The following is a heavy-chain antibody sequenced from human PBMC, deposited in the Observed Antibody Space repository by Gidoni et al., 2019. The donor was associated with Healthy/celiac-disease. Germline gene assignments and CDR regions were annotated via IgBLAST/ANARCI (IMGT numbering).Heavy chain of an antibody. CDR2: IYYSGIT. Sequence: QVQLQESGPGLVKPSQTLSLTCTVSGGSISSGGYYWLWLRQHPGKGLEWIGYIYYSGITDYNPSLKSRVTISVDTSKNQFSLKLSSVTAADTAVYYCARDMPGPHYYDSSGLRSRHDAFDIWGQGTMVTVSS. CDR1: GGSISSGGYY. V-gene: IGHV4-31*03. J-gene: IGHJ3*02. D-gene: IGHD3-22*01. CDR3: ARDMPGPHYYDSSGLRSRHDAFDI.